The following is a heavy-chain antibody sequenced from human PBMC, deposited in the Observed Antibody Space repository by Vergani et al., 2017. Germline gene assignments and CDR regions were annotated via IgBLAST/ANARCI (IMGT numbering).Heavy chain of an antibody. J-gene: IGHJ6*03. Sequence: QVQLQESGPGLVKPSETLSLTCTVPGGSISSYYWSWIRQPPGKGLEWIGYIYYSGSTTYNPALKSRVTISVDTSKNQFSLKLSSVTAADTAVYYCASASRGTGYYYMDVWGKGTTVTVSS. CDR3: ASASRGTGYYYMDV. CDR1: GGSISSYY. D-gene: IGHD3-16*01. V-gene: IGHV4-59*01. CDR2: IYYSGST.